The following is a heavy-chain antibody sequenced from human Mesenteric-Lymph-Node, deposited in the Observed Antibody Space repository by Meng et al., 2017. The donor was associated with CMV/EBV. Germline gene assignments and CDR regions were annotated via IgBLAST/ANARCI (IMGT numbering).Heavy chain of an antibody. J-gene: IGHJ6*02. D-gene: IGHD2-21*02. CDR1: EFNY. V-gene: IGHV3-23*01. Sequence: GESLKISCEVSEFNYMSWVRQAPGKGPEWVSGISGSGGSTNYADSVKGRFTISRDNSKNTLYLQVNNLRAKDTAVYYCAKVTAPGDYYHFFGMDVWGQGTTVTVSS. CDR2: ISGSGGST. CDR3: AKVTAPGDYYHFFGMDV.